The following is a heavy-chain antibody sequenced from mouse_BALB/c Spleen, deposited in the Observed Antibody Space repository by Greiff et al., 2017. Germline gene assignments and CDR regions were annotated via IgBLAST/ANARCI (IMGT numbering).Heavy chain of an antibody. CDR2: INPYYGST. CDR3: ARGGTWGAMDY. CDR1: GYSFTDYI. V-gene: IGHV1-39*01. J-gene: IGHJ4*01. D-gene: IGHD3-3*01. Sequence: EVQLQQTGPELVKPGASVKISCKASGYSFTDYIMLWVKQSHGKSLEWIGNINPYYGSTSYNLKFKGKATLTVDKSSSTAYMQLNSLTSEDSAVYYCARGGTWGAMDYWGQGTSVTVSS.